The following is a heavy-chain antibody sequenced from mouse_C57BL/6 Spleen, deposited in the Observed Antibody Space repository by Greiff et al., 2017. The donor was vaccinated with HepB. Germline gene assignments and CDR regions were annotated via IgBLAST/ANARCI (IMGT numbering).Heavy chain of an antibody. V-gene: IGHV5-4*01. CDR2: ISDGGSYT. Sequence: EVKLVESGGGLVKPGGSLKLSCAASGFTFSSYAMSWVRQTPEKRLEWVATISDGGSYTYYPDTVKGRFTISRDNSKNNRYLQMSHLKSEDTAMYYCARDDRWYFEVWGTGTTVTVSS. CDR1: GFTFSSYA. CDR3: ARDDRWYFEV. J-gene: IGHJ1*03.